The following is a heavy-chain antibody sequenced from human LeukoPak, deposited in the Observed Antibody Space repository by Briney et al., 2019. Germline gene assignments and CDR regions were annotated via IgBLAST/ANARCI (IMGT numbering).Heavy chain of an antibody. CDR3: ARDTYDSSGYYAHLDY. J-gene: IGHJ4*02. Sequence: YGRLSWSTTGLKFDYLAMHWVRQAPGKGLEWVAFTSFDGGNKNYADSVKGRFTISRDNAKNSLYLQMSSLRAEDTAVYYCARDTYDSSGYYAHLDYWGQGTLVTVSS. D-gene: IGHD3-22*01. CDR1: GLKFDYLA. CDR2: TSFDGGNK. V-gene: IGHV3-33*01.